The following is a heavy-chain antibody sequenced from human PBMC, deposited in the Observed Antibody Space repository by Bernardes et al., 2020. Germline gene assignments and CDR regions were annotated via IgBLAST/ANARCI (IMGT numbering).Heavy chain of an antibody. CDR1: GYTFTSYD. J-gene: IGHJ3*02. V-gene: IGHV1-8*01. Sequence: AALKVYCKASGYTFTSYDINWVRQATGQGLEWMGWMNPNSGNTGYAQKFQGRVTMTRNTSISTAYMELSSLRSEDTAVYYCAVPWGSEAFDIWGQGTMVTVSS. D-gene: IGHD7-27*01. CDR3: AVPWGSEAFDI. CDR2: MNPNSGNT.